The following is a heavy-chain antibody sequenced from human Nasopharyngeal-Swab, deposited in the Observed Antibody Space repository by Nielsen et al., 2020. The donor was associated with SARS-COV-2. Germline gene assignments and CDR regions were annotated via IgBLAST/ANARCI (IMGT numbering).Heavy chain of an antibody. V-gene: IGHV1-69*13. CDR1: GGTFSSYA. J-gene: IGHJ3*02. CDR2: ITPIFGTA. CDR3: ARVVVVVPAAMRGAFDI. Sequence: SVTVSCQASGGTFSSYAISWVRQAPGQGLEWMGGITPIFGTANYAQKFQGRVTITADESTSTAYMELSSLRSEDTAVYYCARVVVVVPAAMRGAFDIWGQGTMVTVSS. D-gene: IGHD2-2*01.